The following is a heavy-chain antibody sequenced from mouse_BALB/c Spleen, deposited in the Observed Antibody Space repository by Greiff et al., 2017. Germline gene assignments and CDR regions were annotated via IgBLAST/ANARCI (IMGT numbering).Heavy chain of an antibody. CDR3: ARSPHYYGSSYGYFDV. CDR1: GFNIKDYY. CDR2: IDPENGNT. D-gene: IGHD1-1*01. Sequence: EVQLQQSGAELVRPGALVKLSCKASGFNIKDYYMHWVKQRPEQGLEWIGWIDPENGNTIYDPKFQGKASITADTSSNTAYLQLSSLTSEDTAVYYCARSPHYYGSSYGYFDVWGAGTTVTVSS. V-gene: IGHV14-1*02. J-gene: IGHJ1*01.